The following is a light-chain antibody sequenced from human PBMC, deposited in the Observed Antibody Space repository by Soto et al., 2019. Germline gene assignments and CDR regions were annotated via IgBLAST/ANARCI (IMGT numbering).Light chain of an antibody. CDR3: SSYAGSNNFV. Sequence: QSVLTQPPSASGSPGQSVTTSCTGTSSDVGGYNYVSWYQQHPGKAPKLMIYEVSKRPSGVPDRFSGSKSGNTASLTVSGLQAEDEADYYCSSYAGSNNFVFGTGTKVPVL. V-gene: IGLV2-8*01. CDR2: EVS. CDR1: SSDVGGYNY. J-gene: IGLJ1*01.